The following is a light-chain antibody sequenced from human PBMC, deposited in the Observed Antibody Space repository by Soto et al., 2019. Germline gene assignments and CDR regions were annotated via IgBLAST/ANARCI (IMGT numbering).Light chain of an antibody. CDR2: EVS. CDR3: CSYAGSVV. CDR1: SSDVGSYSL. J-gene: IGLJ2*01. Sequence: QSALTQPASVSGSPGQSITISCTGTSSDVGSYSLVSWYQQHPGKAPKLMIYEVSKRPSGVSNRFSGSKSGNTASLTISGLQAEDEADYYCCSYAGSVVFGGGTKVTVL. V-gene: IGLV2-23*02.